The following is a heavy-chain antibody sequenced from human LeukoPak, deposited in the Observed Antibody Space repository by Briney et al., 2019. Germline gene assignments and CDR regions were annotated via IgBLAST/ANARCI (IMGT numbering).Heavy chain of an antibody. CDR3: ARDRAGIAVAHLFDY. CDR2: INPSGGST. Sequence: ASVKVSCKASGYTFTSYYMHWVRQAPGQGLEWMGIINPSGGSTSYAQKFQGRVTMTRDTSTSTVYMELSSLRSEDTAVYYCARDRAGIAVAHLFDYWGQGTLVTVSS. V-gene: IGHV1-46*01. D-gene: IGHD6-19*01. CDR1: GYTFTSYY. J-gene: IGHJ4*02.